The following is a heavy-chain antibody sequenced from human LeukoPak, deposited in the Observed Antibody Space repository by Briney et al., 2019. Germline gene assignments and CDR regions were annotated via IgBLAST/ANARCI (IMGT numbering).Heavy chain of an antibody. CDR1: GFTLSPYG. CDR2: IRYDETTK. Sequence: GGSLRLSCVASGFTLSPYGMHWVRQAPGKGLEWVSFIRYDETTKYTDSVKGRFIISRDNFKNTLYLQMDTLRAEDTAVYYCACSGGSCLYYWGQGTLVTVSS. D-gene: IGHD2-15*01. CDR3: ACSGGSCLYY. V-gene: IGHV3-30*02. J-gene: IGHJ4*02.